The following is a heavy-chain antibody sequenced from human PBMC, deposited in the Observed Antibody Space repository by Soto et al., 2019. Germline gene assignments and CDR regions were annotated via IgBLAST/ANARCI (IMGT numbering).Heavy chain of an antibody. CDR1: GASVSTTSYY. CDR3: ARRRHAVLEY. V-gene: IGHV4-39*01. D-gene: IGHD1-1*01. Sequence: QLQLQESGPGLVKPSETLSLICSVSGASVSTTSYYWDWIRQPPGKGLEWIGSVYYSGSTYFNPPLKSRVTISIDTSKNQVSLKLTSVTAADTAVYYCARRRHAVLEYWGQGTLGTVSA. CDR2: VYYSGST. J-gene: IGHJ4*02.